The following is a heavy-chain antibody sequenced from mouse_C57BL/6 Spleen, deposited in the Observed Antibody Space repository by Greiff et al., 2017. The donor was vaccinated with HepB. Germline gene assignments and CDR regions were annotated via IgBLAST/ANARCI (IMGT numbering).Heavy chain of an antibody. CDR1: GYTFTDYY. V-gene: IGHV1-76*01. D-gene: IGHD2-14*01. CDR3: ARSRGTGYFDV. Sequence: QVQLKESGAELVRPGASVKLSCKASGYTFTDYYINWVKQRPGQGLEWIARIYPGSGNTYYNEKFKGKATLAAEKSSSTAYMQLSSLTSEDSAVYFCARSRGTGYFDVWGTGTTVTVSS. J-gene: IGHJ1*03. CDR2: IYPGSGNT.